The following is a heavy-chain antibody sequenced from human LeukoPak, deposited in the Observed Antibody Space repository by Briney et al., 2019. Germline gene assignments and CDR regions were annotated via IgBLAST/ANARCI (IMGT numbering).Heavy chain of an antibody. CDR3: AREGITMVRGVIDYYYYIDV. D-gene: IGHD3-10*01. Sequence: GGSLRLSCAASGFTVSSNYMNWVRQAPGKGLEWVSVIHTGGNTYYADSVKGRFTISRDNSKNTLYLQLNSLRAEDTAVYYCAREGITMVRGVIDYYYYIDVWGKGTPVTVSS. CDR1: GFTVSSNY. CDR2: IHTGGNT. V-gene: IGHV3-66*02. J-gene: IGHJ6*03.